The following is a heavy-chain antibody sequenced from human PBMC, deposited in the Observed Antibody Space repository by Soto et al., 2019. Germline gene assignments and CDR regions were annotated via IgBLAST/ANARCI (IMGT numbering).Heavy chain of an antibody. D-gene: IGHD3-22*01. CDR1: GFTFSSYA. V-gene: IGHV3-30-3*01. J-gene: IGHJ4*01. CDR2: ISYDGSNK. CDR3: VRATFFSDSSGYTRCFDY. Sequence: HPGGSLRLSCAASGFTFSSYAMHWVRQAPGKGLEWVAVISYDGSNKYYADSVKGRFTISRDNSKNTLYLQMNSLRAEDTAVYYCVRATFFSDSSGYTRCFDYWGHGTLVTVSS.